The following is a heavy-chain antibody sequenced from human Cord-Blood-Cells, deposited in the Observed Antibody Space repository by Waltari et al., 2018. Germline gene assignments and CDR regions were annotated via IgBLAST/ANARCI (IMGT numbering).Heavy chain of an antibody. D-gene: IGHD1-26*01. CDR2: IYYRGST. J-gene: IGHJ4*02. Sequence: QLHLQESGPGLVKPSETLSLTCPVSAGSIRSSSYYWGWIRQPPGKGLEWIGSIYYRGSTYYNPSLKSRVTISVDTSKNQFSLKLSSVTAADTAVYYCASHGSSRHFDYWGQGTLVTVSS. CDR1: AGSIRSSSYY. CDR3: ASHGSSRHFDY. V-gene: IGHV4-39*01.